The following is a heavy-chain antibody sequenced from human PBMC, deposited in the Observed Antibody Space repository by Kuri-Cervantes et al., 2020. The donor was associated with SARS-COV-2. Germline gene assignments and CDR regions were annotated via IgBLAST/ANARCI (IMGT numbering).Heavy chain of an antibody. D-gene: IGHD3-3*01. CDR3: ARAPYDFWSGYYPYGMDV. V-gene: IGHV1-69*13. CDR1: GGTFSSYA. J-gene: IGHJ6*02. CDR2: IIPIFGTA. Sequence: SVKVSCKASGGTFSSYAISWVRQAPGQGLEWMGGIIPIFGTANYAQKFQGRVTITADESTSTAYMELSSVTAADTAVYYCARAPYDFWSGYYPYGMDVWGQGTTVTVSS.